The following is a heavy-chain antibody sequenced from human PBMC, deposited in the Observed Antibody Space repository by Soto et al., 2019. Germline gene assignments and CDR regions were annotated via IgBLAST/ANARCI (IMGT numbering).Heavy chain of an antibody. CDR1: GGSISSGDYY. V-gene: IGHV4-30-4*01. J-gene: IGHJ4*02. Sequence: SETLSLTCTVSGGSISSGDYYWSWIRQPPGKGLEWIGYIYYSGSTYYNPSLKSRVTISVDTSKNQFSLKLSSVTAADTAVYYRVRAGYSYGYGGYYFDYWGQGTLVTVSS. D-gene: IGHD5-18*01. CDR3: VRAGYSYGYGGYYFDY. CDR2: IYYSGST.